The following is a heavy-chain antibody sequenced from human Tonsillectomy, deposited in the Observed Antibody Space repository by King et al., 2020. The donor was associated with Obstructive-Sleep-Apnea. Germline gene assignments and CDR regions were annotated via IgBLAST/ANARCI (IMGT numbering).Heavy chain of an antibody. Sequence: HVQLVESGGGVVQSGRSLRLSCAASGFSFSRYGMHWVRQAPGKGLEWVAVIWYDGGIKYYADSVKGRFSISRDNSKNTLFLQMNRLRPDDTALYFCARGSSRSSSDPHLDYWGQGTLVTVSS. CDR3: ARGSSRSSSDPHLDY. J-gene: IGHJ4*02. D-gene: IGHD3-10*01. CDR2: IWYDGGIK. V-gene: IGHV3-33*01. CDR1: GFSFSRYG.